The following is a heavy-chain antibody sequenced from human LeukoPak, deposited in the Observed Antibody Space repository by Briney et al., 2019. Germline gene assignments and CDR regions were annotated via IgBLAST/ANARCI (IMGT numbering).Heavy chain of an antibody. J-gene: IGHJ4*02. CDR2: ISYDGSDK. Sequence: GGSLRLSCAASGFIFSSNGMHWVRQAPGKGLEWVAVISYDGSDKYYADSVKGRFTISRGNSQNTLYLQMNSLRAEDTAVYYCAKDLSSGWALDYWGQGTLVTVSS. D-gene: IGHD6-19*01. V-gene: IGHV3-30*18. CDR3: AKDLSSGWALDY. CDR1: GFIFSSNG.